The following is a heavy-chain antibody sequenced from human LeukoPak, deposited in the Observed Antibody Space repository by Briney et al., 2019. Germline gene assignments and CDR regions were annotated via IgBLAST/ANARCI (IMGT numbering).Heavy chain of an antibody. D-gene: IGHD6-13*01. CDR2: IYTSGST. V-gene: IGHV4-4*07. CDR3: AREIAAALPGENWFDP. Sequence: SETLSLTCTVSGGSISSYYWGWIRQPAGKGLEWIGRIYTSGSTNYNPSLKSRVTMSVDTSKNQFSLKLSSVTAADTAVYYCAREIAAALPGENWFDPWGQGTLVTVSS. CDR1: GGSISSYY. J-gene: IGHJ5*02.